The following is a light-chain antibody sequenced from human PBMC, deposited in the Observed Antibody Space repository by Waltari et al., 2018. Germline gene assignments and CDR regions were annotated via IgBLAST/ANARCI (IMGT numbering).Light chain of an antibody. CDR2: LGS. CDR3: MHSLEALWT. Sequence: IVMTQSPLSLPVTAGEPASISCRFSQSLLHINGNNYLDWYLQRPGQSPQLLIYLGSSTTASVPDRFSGSGSGTDFTLKTSRVDAKDVGVYYSMHSLEALWTPGQAPKVEI. V-gene: IGKV2-28*01. J-gene: IGKJ1*01. CDR1: QSLLHINGNNY.